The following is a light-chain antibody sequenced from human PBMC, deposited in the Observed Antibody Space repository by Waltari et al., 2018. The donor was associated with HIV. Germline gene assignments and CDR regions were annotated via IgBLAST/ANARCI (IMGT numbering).Light chain of an antibody. Sequence: DIQLTQSPSSLSASVGDRVTITFQASQDISTYLNWYQQKPGIAPKNLISDASNLETGGPSRFSGSGSGTDFSFTISSLQPEDIATYYCQQYDNLPITFGQGTRLEIK. CDR2: DAS. J-gene: IGKJ5*01. V-gene: IGKV1-33*01. CDR1: QDISTY. CDR3: QQYDNLPIT.